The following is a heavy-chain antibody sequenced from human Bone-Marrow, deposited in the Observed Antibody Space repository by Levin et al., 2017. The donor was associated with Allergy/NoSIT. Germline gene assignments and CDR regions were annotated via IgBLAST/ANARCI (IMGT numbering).Heavy chain of an antibody. CDR3: ARGFGEFLGY. CDR1: GGSISSFF. D-gene: IGHD3-10*01. V-gene: IGHV4-4*07. Sequence: PGGSLRLSCTVSGGSISSFFWSWIRQPAGKGLEWIGRLYTSGDTHYNPSLSGRVTMSLDTSKNHFSLQLDSVTAADTAVYYCARGFGEFLGYWGQGILVTVSS. CDR2: LYTSGDT. J-gene: IGHJ4*02.